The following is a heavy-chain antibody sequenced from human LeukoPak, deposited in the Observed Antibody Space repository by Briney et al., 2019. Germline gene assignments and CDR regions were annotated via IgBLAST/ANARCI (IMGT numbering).Heavy chain of an antibody. CDR1: GGAISSYF. CDR3: ARHGENSLYRFDY. V-gene: IGHV4-59*08. D-gene: IGHD3-10*01. CDR2: FYYSGST. J-gene: IGHJ4*02. Sequence: PSETLSLTCTVSGGAISSYFWSWIRQPPGKGLEWIWYFYYSGSTSYNPSLKSRGTISVDTSKNQFSLKLRSVTAADTAVYYCARHGENSLYRFDYWGQGTLLTVSS.